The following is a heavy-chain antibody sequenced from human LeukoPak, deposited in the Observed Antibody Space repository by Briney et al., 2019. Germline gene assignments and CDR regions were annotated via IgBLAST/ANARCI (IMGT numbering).Heavy chain of an antibody. J-gene: IGHJ5*02. V-gene: IGHV4-39*07. Sequence: PSETLSLTCTVSGGSISSSSYYWGWIRQPPGKGLEWIGSIYYSGSTYYNPSLKSRVTISVDTSKNQFSLKLSSVTAADTAVYYCARAHDYSNYLWFNPWGQGTLVTVSS. D-gene: IGHD4-11*01. CDR2: IYYSGST. CDR1: GGSISSSSYY. CDR3: ARAHDYSNYLWFNP.